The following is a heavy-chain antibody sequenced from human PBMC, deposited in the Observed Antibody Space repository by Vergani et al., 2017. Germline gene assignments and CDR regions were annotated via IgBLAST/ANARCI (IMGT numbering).Heavy chain of an antibody. Sequence: QVQLVESGGGVVQPGRSLRLSCAASGFTFSSYAMHWVRQAPGKGLEWVAVISYDGSNKYYADSVKGRFTISRDNSKNTLYLQMNSLRAEDTAVYYCARGWYGSGGSCYSYEFDYWGQGTLVTVSS. CDR2: ISYDGSNK. D-gene: IGHD2-15*01. V-gene: IGHV3-30-3*01. CDR1: GFTFSSYA. J-gene: IGHJ4*02. CDR3: ARGWYGSGGSCYSYEFDY.